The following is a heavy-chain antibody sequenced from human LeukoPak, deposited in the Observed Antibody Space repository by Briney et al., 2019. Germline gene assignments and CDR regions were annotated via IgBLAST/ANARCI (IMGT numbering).Heavy chain of an antibody. CDR1: GLTFSRLN. CDR2: VRSDGRIE. J-gene: IGHJ3*02. CDR3: AREKKSGYSYGLDAFDI. Sequence: GGSLRLSCAASGLTFSRLNMHWVRQAPGKGLEWVTFVRSDGRIENYADSVKGRFTISRDNSKNTLYLQMNSLRAEDTAVYYCAREKKSGYSYGLDAFDIWGQGTMVTVSS. V-gene: IGHV3-30*02. D-gene: IGHD5-18*01.